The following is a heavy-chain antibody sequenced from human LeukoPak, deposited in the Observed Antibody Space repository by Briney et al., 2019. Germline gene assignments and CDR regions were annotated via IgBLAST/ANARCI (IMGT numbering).Heavy chain of an antibody. D-gene: IGHD6-13*01. Sequence: KTSETLSLTCTVSGGSITTYYWSWIRQPPGKGLEWIAYMFHSGTPRYNPSLKSRVTMSADTSKNQFSLNLTSTTAADTAVYYCARRGGWKPQLVYFDSWGQGTLASVSS. CDR1: GGSITTYY. CDR3: ARRGGWKPQLVYFDS. V-gene: IGHV4-59*08. CDR2: MFHSGTP. J-gene: IGHJ4*02.